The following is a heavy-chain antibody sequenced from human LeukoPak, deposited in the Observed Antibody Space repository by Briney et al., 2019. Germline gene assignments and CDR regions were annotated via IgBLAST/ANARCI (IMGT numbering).Heavy chain of an antibody. V-gene: IGHV3-9*01. J-gene: IGHJ4*02. CDR2: ISWNSGNI. Sequence: GRSLRLSCAASGFSFDDYAMHWVRQAPGKGLEWVSGISWNSGNIGYADSVKGRFTISRDNAKNSLYLQMNSLRAEDTALYYCAKSLSICSSTSCLTPDIDYWGQETLVTVSS. D-gene: IGHD2-2*01. CDR1: GFSFDDYA. CDR3: AKSLSICSSTSCLTPDIDY.